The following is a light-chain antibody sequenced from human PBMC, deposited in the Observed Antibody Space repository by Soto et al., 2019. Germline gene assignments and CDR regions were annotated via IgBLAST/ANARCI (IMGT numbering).Light chain of an antibody. V-gene: IGKV3-15*01. CDR3: QQYNNWPLT. J-gene: IGKJ4*01. Sequence: EIVMTQSPATLSVSPGERATLSCRASQSVSRNLAWYQQKPGQAPRLLIYGASTRATGIPARFSGSGSGTEFTLTISSLQSEDCAVYYCQQYNNWPLTLGGGTKVEIK. CDR1: QSVSRN. CDR2: GAS.